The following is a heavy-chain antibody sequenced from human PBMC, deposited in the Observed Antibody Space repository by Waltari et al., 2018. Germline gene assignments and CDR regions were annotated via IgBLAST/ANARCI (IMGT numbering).Heavy chain of an antibody. CDR2: IIPIFGTA. D-gene: IGHD2-21*01. CDR1: GGTFSSYA. V-gene: IGHV1-69*13. CDR3: ARDLGGCGGDCYSGYFDY. J-gene: IGHJ4*02. Sequence: QVQLVQSGAEVKKPGSSVKVSCKASGGTFSSYAISWVRQAPGQGLEWMGGIIPIFGTANYAQKFQGRVTITADEATSTAYMGLSSLRSEDTAVYYCARDLGGCGGDCYSGYFDYWGQGTLVTVSS.